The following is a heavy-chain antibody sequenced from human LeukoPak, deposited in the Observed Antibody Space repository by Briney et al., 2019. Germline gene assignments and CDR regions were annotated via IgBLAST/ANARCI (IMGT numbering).Heavy chain of an antibody. CDR3: TTAGDSSWYYFDY. V-gene: IGHV3-15*01. D-gene: IGHD3-22*01. CDR1: GFTFSNAW. Sequence: PGGSLRLSCAASGFTFSNAWMRWVRQAPGKGLEWVGRIKRKTDGGTTDYAAPVKGRFTISRDDSKNTLYLQMNSLKTEDTAVYYCTTAGDSSWYYFDYWGQGTLVTVSS. CDR2: IKRKTDGGTT. J-gene: IGHJ4*02.